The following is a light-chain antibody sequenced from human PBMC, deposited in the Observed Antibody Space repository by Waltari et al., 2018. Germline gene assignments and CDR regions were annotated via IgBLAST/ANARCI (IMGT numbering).Light chain of an antibody. CDR3: HSRDASGVGGS. V-gene: IGLV3-19*01. J-gene: IGLJ2*01. CDR1: SLRSYY. Sequence: SSELTQDPAVSVAMGQTVRITCQGDSLRSYYASWYQQRPGQAPRLVMYDKNNRPSGDPNRFPGSSSHNTASVTITGAQAEDEASYYCHSRDASGVGGSFGGGTKLTVL. CDR2: DKN.